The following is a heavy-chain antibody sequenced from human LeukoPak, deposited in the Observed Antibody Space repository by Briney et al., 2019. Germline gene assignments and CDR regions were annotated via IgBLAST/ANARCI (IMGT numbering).Heavy chain of an antibody. CDR1: GSSFTSYW. CDR2: IYPGDSDT. D-gene: IGHD5-12*01. V-gene: IGHV5-51*01. J-gene: IGHJ4*02. Sequence: GAPLQISCKCSGSSFTSYWIGWVRQLPGKGLEWMGIIYPGDSDTRYSPSFQGQVTISADKSISTAYLQWSSLKASDTAMYYCARHEMVREVATPYYWGQGTLVTVSS. CDR3: ARHEMVREVATPYY.